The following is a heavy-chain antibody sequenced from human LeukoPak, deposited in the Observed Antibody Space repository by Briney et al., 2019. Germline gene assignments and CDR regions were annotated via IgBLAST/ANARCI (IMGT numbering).Heavy chain of an antibody. J-gene: IGHJ4*02. CDR1: GYTFTSYD. CDR2: MNPNSGNT. Sequence: ASVKVSCKASGYTFTSYDINWVRQATGQGLEWMGWMNPNSGNTGYAQKFQGRVTMTRDTSTSTVYMELSSLRSEDTAVYYCARDSTGTTPAHFDYWGQGTLVTVSS. D-gene: IGHD1-7*01. V-gene: IGHV1-8*01. CDR3: ARDSTGTTPAHFDY.